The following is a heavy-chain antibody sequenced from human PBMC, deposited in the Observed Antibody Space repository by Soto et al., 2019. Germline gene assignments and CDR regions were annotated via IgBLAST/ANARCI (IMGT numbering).Heavy chain of an antibody. CDR2: IIPILGIA. V-gene: IGHV1-69*04. D-gene: IGHD2-2*01. CDR3: ARDRTYCSSTSCPYMDV. J-gene: IGHJ6*03. CDR1: GGTFSSYT. Sequence: ASVKVSCKASGGTFSSYTISWVRQAPGQGLEWMGRIIPILGIANYAQKFQGRVTITADKSTSTAYMELSSLRSEDTAVYYCARDRTYCSSTSCPYMDVWGKGTTVTVSS.